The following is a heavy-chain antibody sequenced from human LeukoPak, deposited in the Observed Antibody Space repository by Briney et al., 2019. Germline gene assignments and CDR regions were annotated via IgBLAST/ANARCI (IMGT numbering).Heavy chain of an antibody. CDR2: IYYSGST. D-gene: IGHD2-8*01. V-gene: IGHV4-59*12. CDR1: GGSISSYY. CDR3: ARLVYAKMVDY. Sequence: SETLSLTCTVSGGSISSYYWSWIRQPPGKGLEWIGYIYYSGSTYYNPSLKSRVTISVDTSTNRFSLRLTSLTAADTALYYCARLVYAKMVDYWGQGTLVTVSS. J-gene: IGHJ4*02.